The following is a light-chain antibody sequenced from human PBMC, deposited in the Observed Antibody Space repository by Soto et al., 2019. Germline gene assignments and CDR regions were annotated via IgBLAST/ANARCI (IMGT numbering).Light chain of an antibody. V-gene: IGLV2-14*01. CDR1: SSDVGGYNY. Sequence: QSALTQPASVSGSLGQSITISCTGTSSDVGGYNYVSWYQHHPGKDPKVVIFEVTKRPSGVSSRFSGSKSGNTASLTVSGLQAEDEGDYYCSSVTSISTVLFGGGTKLTVL. CDR2: EVT. CDR3: SSVTSISTVL. J-gene: IGLJ2*01.